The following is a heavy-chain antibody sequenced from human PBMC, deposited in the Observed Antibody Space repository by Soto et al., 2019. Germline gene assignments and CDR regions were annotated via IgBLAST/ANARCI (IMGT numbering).Heavy chain of an antibody. CDR3: ARHGSN. Sequence: SETPSLTCTVSGVSISNSSYYWGWIRRPPGKGLEWIGTIYYSGITYYNPSLKSRVTISVDTSKNQFSLKLTSVTAADTAVYYCARHGSNWGQGTLVTVSA. CDR1: GVSISNSSYY. CDR2: IYYSGIT. J-gene: IGHJ4*02. V-gene: IGHV4-39*01.